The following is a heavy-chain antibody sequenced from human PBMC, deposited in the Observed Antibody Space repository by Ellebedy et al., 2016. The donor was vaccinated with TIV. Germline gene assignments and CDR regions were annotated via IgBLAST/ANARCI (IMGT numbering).Heavy chain of an antibody. Sequence: GGSLRLSXAASGFSFSTYSMNWVRQAPGKGLEWVSYISRSSATIYYADSVKGRFTVSRDNAKNSLYLQMNSLRPEDTAVYYCAKPLSSGSYPFDYWGQGALVIVSS. CDR3: AKPLSSGSYPFDY. V-gene: IGHV3-48*01. D-gene: IGHD3-10*01. CDR2: ISRSSATI. J-gene: IGHJ4*02. CDR1: GFSFSTYS.